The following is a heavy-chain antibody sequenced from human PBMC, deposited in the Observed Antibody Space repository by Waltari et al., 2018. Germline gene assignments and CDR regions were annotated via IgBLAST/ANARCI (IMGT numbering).Heavy chain of an antibody. J-gene: IGHJ4*02. Sequence: EVQLVESGGGLVQPGGSLRLSCAASEFTFSSYEMNWVRQAPGKGLEWVSYISSSGSTIYYADSVKGRFTISRDNAKNSLYLQMNSLRAEDTAVYYCARELRGYSSARIFDYWGQGTLVTVSS. CDR2: ISSSGSTI. CDR3: ARELRGYSSARIFDY. V-gene: IGHV3-48*03. D-gene: IGHD5-18*01. CDR1: EFTFSSYE.